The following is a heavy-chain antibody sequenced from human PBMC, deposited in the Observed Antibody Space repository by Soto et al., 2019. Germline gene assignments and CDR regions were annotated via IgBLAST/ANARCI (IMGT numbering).Heavy chain of an antibody. D-gene: IGHD6-6*01. Sequence: GGSLRLSCAASGFTFSSYGMHWVRQAPGKGLEWVAVIWYDGSNKYYANSVKGRFTISRANSKNTMCLRMNSLRGEATAVYYCVRDSGTSSSSLLLRVVEGGMDVWGQGTMVTVSS. CDR3: VRDSGTSSSSLLLRVVEGGMDV. CDR2: IWYDGSNK. CDR1: GFTFSSYG. J-gene: IGHJ6*02. V-gene: IGHV3-33*01.